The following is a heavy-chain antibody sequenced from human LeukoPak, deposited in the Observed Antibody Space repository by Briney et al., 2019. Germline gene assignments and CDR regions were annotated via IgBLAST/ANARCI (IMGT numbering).Heavy chain of an antibody. CDR2: ISSSGSTI. J-gene: IGHJ4*02. D-gene: IGHD3-9*01. V-gene: IGHV3-23*01. Sequence: GRSLRLSCAASGFTFSSYAMHWVRQAPGKGLEWVSYISSSGSTIYYADSVKGRFTISRDNSKNTLYLQMNSLRAEDTAVYYCAKVRYFDLYYFDYWGQGTLVTVSS. CDR3: AKVRYFDLYYFDY. CDR1: GFTFSSYA.